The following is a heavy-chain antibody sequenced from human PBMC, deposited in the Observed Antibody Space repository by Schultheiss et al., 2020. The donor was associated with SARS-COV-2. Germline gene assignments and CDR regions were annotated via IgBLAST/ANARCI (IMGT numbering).Heavy chain of an antibody. Sequence: GGSLRLSCAASGFTFSSYAMHWVRQAPGNGLESVSAISSDGGRTYYADSVKGRFTISRDSSKNTLYLQMNSLRAEDTAVYYCAREEYYYGSGSYYYPFDYWGQGTLVTVSS. D-gene: IGHD3-10*01. J-gene: IGHJ4*02. CDR1: GFTFSSYA. V-gene: IGHV3-64*04. CDR3: AREEYYYGSGSYYYPFDY. CDR2: ISSDGGRT.